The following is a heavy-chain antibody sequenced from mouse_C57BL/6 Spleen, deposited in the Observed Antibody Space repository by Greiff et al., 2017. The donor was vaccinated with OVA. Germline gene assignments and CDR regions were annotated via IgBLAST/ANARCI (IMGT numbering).Heavy chain of an antibody. CDR3: ATVVPHFDY. D-gene: IGHD1-1*01. J-gene: IGHJ2*01. V-gene: IGHV2-4*01. CDR1: GFSLTSYG. CDR2: IWSGGST. Sequence: QVQLKESGPGLVQPSQSLSITCTVSGFSLTSYGVHWVRQPPGKGLEWLGVIWSGGSTDYNAAFISRLSISKDNSKSQVFVKMNSLQADDNARYYCATVVPHFDYGGQGTTLTVSS.